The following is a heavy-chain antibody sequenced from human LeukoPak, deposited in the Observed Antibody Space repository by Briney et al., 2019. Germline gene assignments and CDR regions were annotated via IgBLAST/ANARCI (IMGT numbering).Heavy chain of an antibody. CDR2: IYYSGST. Sequence: PSETLSLTCTVSGGSISSGDYYWSWIRQHPGKGLEWIGYIYYSGSTYYNPSLKSRVTISVDTSKNQFSLKLSSVTAADTAVYYCARVQSSSWYERFDYWGQGTLVTVSS. V-gene: IGHV4-31*03. J-gene: IGHJ4*02. CDR3: ARVQSSSWYERFDY. CDR1: GGSISSGDYY. D-gene: IGHD6-13*01.